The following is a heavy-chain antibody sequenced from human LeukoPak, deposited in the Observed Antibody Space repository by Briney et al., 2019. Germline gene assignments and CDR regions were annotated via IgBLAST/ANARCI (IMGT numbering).Heavy chain of an antibody. CDR3: SRDYYSGSYYGDY. Sequence: ASVKVSCKASGYTFINYGITWVRQAPGQGLEWMGWISACNGNTNYAQKLQGRVTMTADTSTSTAYMELGSLRSDDTAIYYCSRDYYSGSYYGDYWGQGTLVTVSS. CDR1: GYTFINYG. CDR2: ISACNGNT. D-gene: IGHD1-26*01. V-gene: IGHV1-18*01. J-gene: IGHJ4*02.